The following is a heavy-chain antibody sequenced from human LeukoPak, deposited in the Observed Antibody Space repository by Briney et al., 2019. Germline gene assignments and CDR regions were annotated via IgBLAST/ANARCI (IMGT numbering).Heavy chain of an antibody. J-gene: IGHJ4*02. CDR1: GGSISSYY. CDR2: IYYSGST. Sequence: SETLSLTCTVSGGSISSYYWSWIRQPPGKGLEWIGYIYYSGSTNYNPSLKSRVTISVDTSKNQFSLKLSSVTAADTAVYYCASYGRNYYFDYWGQGTLVTVSS. D-gene: IGHD3-10*01. V-gene: IGHV4-59*01. CDR3: ASYGRNYYFDY.